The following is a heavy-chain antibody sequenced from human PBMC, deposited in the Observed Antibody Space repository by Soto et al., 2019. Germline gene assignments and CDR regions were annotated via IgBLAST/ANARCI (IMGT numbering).Heavy chain of an antibody. Sequence: SETLSLTCTVSGGSISSSSYYWGWIRQPPGKGLEWIGSIYYSGSTYYNPSLKSRVTISVDTSKSQFSLKLSSVTAADTAVYYCAKHYDFWSGYYPLTPYYFDYWGQGTLVTVSS. J-gene: IGHJ4*02. CDR3: AKHYDFWSGYYPLTPYYFDY. CDR2: IYYSGST. V-gene: IGHV4-39*01. CDR1: GGSISSSSYY. D-gene: IGHD3-3*01.